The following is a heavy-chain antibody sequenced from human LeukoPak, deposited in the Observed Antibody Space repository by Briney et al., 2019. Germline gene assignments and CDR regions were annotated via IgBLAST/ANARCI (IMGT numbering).Heavy chain of an antibody. CDR2: VSPDSGDT. J-gene: IGHJ4*02. CDR1: GYTFTNND. V-gene: IGHV1-8*01. Sequence: GASVKVSCKASGYTFTNNDINWVRQATGQGLEWMGWVSPDSGDTGYAPNFRGRVIMTTDTSINTAYMELTSLTSEDTAIYYCTRGRAAGEWGQGTLVTVSS. D-gene: IGHD6-19*01. CDR3: TRGRAAGE.